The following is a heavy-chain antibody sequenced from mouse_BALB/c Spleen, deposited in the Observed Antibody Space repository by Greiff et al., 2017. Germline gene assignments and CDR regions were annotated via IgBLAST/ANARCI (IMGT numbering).Heavy chain of an antibody. Sequence: EVKLMESGGGLVQPGGSLKLSCAASGFTFSSYGMSWVRQTPDKRLELVATINSNGGSTYYPDSVKGRFTISRDNAKNTLYLQMSSLKSEDTAMYYCARDAPLYYYGSSYYFDYWGQGTTLTVSS. D-gene: IGHD1-1*01. CDR3: ARDAPLYYYGSSYYFDY. CDR2: INSNGGST. V-gene: IGHV5-6-3*01. CDR1: GFTFSSYG. J-gene: IGHJ2*01.